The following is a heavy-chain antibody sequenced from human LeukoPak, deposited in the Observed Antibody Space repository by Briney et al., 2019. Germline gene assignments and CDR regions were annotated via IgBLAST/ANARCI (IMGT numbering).Heavy chain of an antibody. J-gene: IGHJ4*02. D-gene: IGHD3-9*01. CDR3: ARDAGYDILSDYFDY. V-gene: IGHV3-33*08. Sequence: PGRSLRLSCAASGFTFSTYGMHWVRQAPGKGLEWVGLIWYDGSSKYYADSVKGRFTISRDNSKNTLYLQMNSLRAEDTAVYYYARDAGYDILSDYFDYWGQGTLVTVSS. CDR2: IWYDGSSK. CDR1: GFTFSTYG.